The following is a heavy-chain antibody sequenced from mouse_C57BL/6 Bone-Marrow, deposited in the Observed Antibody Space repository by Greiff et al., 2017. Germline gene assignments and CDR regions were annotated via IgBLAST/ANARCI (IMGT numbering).Heavy chain of an antibody. D-gene: IGHD6-5*01. CDR3: ARRGTSQPSWYFDV. J-gene: IGHJ1*03. Sequence: EVKLMESGGDLVKPGGSLKLSCAASGFTFSSYGMSWVRQTPDKRLEWVATISSGGSYTYYPDSVKGRFTISRDNAKNTLYLQMSSLKSADTDMYYCARRGTSQPSWYFDVWGTGTTVTVSS. CDR2: ISSGGSYT. CDR1: GFTFSSYG. V-gene: IGHV5-6*02.